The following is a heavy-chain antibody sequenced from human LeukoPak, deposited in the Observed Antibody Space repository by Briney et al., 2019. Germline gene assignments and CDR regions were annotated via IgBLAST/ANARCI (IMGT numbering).Heavy chain of an antibody. J-gene: IGHJ4*02. Sequence: SETLSLTCAVSGYSISSGYYWGWIRQPPGKGLEWIGSIYHSGSTYYNPSLKSRVTISVDTSKNQSSLKLSSVTAADTAVYYCARRIPLVGATGGYYFDYWGQGTLVTVSS. CDR3: ARRIPLVGATGGYYFDY. D-gene: IGHD1-26*01. CDR2: IYHSGST. V-gene: IGHV4-38-2*01. CDR1: GYSISSGYY.